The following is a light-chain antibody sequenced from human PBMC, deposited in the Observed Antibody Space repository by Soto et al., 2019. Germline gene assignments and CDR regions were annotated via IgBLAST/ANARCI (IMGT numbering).Light chain of an antibody. V-gene: IGKV3-11*01. CDR1: QSVSSY. CDR3: QQRSNWPPTWT. Sequence: EIVLTQSPATLSLSPGERATLYCRASQSVSSYLAWYQQKPGQAPRLLIYDASRRATGIPDRFSGSGSGTDFTLTISSLEPEDFAVYYCQQRSNWPPTWTFGQGTKVDIK. CDR2: DAS. J-gene: IGKJ1*01.